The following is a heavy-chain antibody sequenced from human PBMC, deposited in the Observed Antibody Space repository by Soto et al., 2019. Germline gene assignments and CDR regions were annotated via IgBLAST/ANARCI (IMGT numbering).Heavy chain of an antibody. D-gene: IGHD3-3*01. Sequence: EVQLVESGGGLVQPGRSLRLSCTFSGFTSDDYDYALTWVRQAPGKGLQWLGLIRGSTYGGTPEYATSVKGRFTISRDDSNGITYLQMNSLKTEDTAVYYCSRDGDFYGLDVWGQGTTVTVSS. CDR1: GFTSDDYDYA. J-gene: IGHJ6*02. CDR3: SRDGDFYGLDV. CDR2: IRGSTYGGTP. V-gene: IGHV3-49*04.